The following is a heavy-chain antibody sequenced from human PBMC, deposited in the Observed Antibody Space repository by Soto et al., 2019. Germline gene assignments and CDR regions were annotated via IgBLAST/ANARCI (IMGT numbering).Heavy chain of an antibody. D-gene: IGHD2-15*01. CDR1: DVSLTGYY. CDR2: VYTSGGT. V-gene: IGHV4-4*07. CDR3: AREKLAYCSGASCYSFDS. J-gene: IGHJ5*01. Sequence: QVQLQESGPGLVKPSETLSLTCTVADVSLTGYYWSWIRQPAGKGLEWIGRVYTSGGTDYNPSLKSRPTMSIDTSNKQFALKLSSVTAADTAVYYCAREKLAYCSGASCYSFDSWGQGTLVSVSS.